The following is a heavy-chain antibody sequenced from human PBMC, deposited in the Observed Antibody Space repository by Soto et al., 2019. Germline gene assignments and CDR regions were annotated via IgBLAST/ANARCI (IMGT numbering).Heavy chain of an antibody. D-gene: IGHD5-12*01. CDR2: IYYSGST. V-gene: IGHV4-39*01. CDR1: GGSISRSSYY. Sequence: QLQLQESGPGLVKPSETLSLTCTVSGGSISRSSYYWGWIRQPPGKGMEWIGSIYYSGSTYSNPSLKSRVTITLDTSKNQFSLQLSSLTAVDTAVYYCARHFLHFYVRLPLYFDHWGQGTLVSVSS. J-gene: IGHJ4*02. CDR3: ARHFLHFYVRLPLYFDH.